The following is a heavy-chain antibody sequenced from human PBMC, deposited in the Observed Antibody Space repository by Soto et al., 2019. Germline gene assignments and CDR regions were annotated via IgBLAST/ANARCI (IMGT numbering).Heavy chain of an antibody. Sequence: GESLKISCKGSGYSFTSYCISWVRQMPGKGLEWMGRIDPSDSYTNYSPSFQGQVTISADKSISTAYLQWSSLKASDTAMYYCARLVHYYYGMDVWGQGTTVTVSS. CDR2: IDPSDSYT. J-gene: IGHJ6*02. V-gene: IGHV5-10-1*04. CDR3: ARLVHYYYGMDV. CDR1: GYSFTSYC.